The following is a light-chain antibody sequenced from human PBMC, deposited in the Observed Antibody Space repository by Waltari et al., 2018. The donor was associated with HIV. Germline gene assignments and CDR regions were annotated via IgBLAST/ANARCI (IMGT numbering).Light chain of an antibody. CDR2: LGS. Sequence: DIVMTQSPLSLPVTPGEPASISCTSSQTLLHSNGVNYLDWYLQKPGQFPHLLIFLGSNRASGVPDRVSGSGSCTAFTLRMSRVESEDVGVYYCMQALQTPCTFGQGTRLDIK. CDR3: MQALQTPCT. CDR1: QTLLHSNGVNY. J-gene: IGKJ2*02. V-gene: IGKV2-28*01.